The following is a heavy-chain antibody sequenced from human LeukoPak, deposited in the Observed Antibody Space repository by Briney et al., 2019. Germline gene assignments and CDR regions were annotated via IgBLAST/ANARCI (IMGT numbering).Heavy chain of an antibody. CDR3: AREGGDYYFDY. D-gene: IGHD2-21*02. V-gene: IGHV1-2*02. Sequence: ASVKVSCKASGYTFTGYYMHWVRQAPGQGLEWMGWINPNSGGTNYAQKFQGRVTMTRDMSTSTVYMELSSLRSEDTAVYYCAREGGDYYFDYWGQGTLVTVSS. J-gene: IGHJ4*02. CDR2: INPNSGGT. CDR1: GYTFTGYY.